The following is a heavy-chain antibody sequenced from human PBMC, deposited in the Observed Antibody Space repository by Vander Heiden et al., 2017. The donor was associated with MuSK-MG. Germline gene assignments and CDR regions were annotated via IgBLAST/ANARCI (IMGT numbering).Heavy chain of an antibody. Sequence: EVQLLEYGGGLVQPGGSLRLACAASGFAFSSYAMSWVRQAPGKGLEWVSAISGSGSSTYYADSVKGRFTISRDNSKNTLYLQMNSLRAEDTAVYYCAKYRIAAAGVDYWGQGTLVTVSS. D-gene: IGHD6-13*01. CDR1: GFAFSSYA. CDR3: AKYRIAAAGVDY. CDR2: ISGSGSST. J-gene: IGHJ4*02. V-gene: IGHV3-23*01.